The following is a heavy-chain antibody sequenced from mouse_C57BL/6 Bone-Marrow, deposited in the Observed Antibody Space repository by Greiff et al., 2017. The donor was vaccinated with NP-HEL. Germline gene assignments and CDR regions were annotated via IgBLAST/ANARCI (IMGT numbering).Heavy chain of an antibody. J-gene: IGHJ1*03. CDR1: GYSITSGYY. D-gene: IGHD2-1*01. V-gene: IGHV3-6*01. Sequence: DVKLQESGPGLVKPSQSLSLTCSVTGYSITSGYYWNWIRQFPGNKLEWMGYISYAGSNNYNPSLKNRISITRDTSKNQFFLKLNSVTTEDTATYYCASIYYGNSYFDVWGTGTTVTVSS. CDR2: ISYAGSN. CDR3: ASIYYGNSYFDV.